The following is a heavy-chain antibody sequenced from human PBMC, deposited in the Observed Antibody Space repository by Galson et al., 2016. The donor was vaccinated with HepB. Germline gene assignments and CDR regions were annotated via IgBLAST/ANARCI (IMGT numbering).Heavy chain of an antibody. J-gene: IGHJ5*02. CDR1: GYRFTSYW. D-gene: IGHD3/OR15-3a*01. CDR3: ARGTGPPNNWFDP. Sequence: QSGAAAKKPGESLKITSQGSGYRFTSYWIGWVRQTLGKGLEWLGILYPGDSDTRYSPSFQGQVTISAGKSISTAYLQWSSLKASDTAMYYCARGTGPPNNWFDPWGQGTLVTVSS. V-gene: IGHV5-51*01. CDR2: LYPGDSDT.